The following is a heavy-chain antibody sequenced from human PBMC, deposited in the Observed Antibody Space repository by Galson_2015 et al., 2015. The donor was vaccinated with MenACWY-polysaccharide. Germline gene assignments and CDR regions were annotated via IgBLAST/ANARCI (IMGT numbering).Heavy chain of an antibody. CDR1: GFSFGSSA. CDR2: ISSSGGST. CDR3: AKVDGPGDFYGLDH. D-gene: IGHD3-10*01. J-gene: IGHJ4*02. V-gene: IGHV3-23*01. Sequence: SLRLSCAASGFSFGSSAMTWVRQAPGTGLEWVSLISSSGGSTYYAESVTGRFPISRDNFKNTLFLQMNSLRAGDTAIYYCAKVDGPGDFYGLDHWGQGTPVLVSS.